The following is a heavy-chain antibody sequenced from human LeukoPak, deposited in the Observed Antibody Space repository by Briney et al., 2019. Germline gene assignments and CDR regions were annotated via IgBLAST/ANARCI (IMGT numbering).Heavy chain of an antibody. V-gene: IGHV3-30*01. D-gene: IGHD2-15*01. CDR2: ISYDGSNK. J-gene: IGHJ5*02. CDR3: AKGRGLDVYCRAGSCSTFDP. CDR1: GFTFSDYA. Sequence: PGRSLRLSCAASGFTFSDYALHWVRQAPGKGLEWVAVISYDGSNKYYADSVKGRFTISRDNSKNTLYLQMNSLRAEDTAVYYCAKGRGLDVYCRAGSCSTFDPWGQGTLVTVSS.